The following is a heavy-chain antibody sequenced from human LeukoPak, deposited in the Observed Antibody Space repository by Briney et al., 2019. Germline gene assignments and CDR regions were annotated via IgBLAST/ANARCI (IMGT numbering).Heavy chain of an antibody. CDR3: ARDSIYGSGRLGY. J-gene: IGHJ4*02. Sequence: GGSLRLSCAAPGFTFTSYAMSWVRQAPGKGLEWVSVISGSLDITYYADSVKGRFTISRDNSKNALYLQMNSLRADDTALYYCARDSIYGSGRLGYWGQGTLVTVSS. D-gene: IGHD3-10*01. CDR2: ISGSLDIT. V-gene: IGHV3-23*01. CDR1: GFTFTSYA.